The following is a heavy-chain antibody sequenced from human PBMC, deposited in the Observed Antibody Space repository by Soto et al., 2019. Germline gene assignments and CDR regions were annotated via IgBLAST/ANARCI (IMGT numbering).Heavy chain of an antibody. V-gene: IGHV4-61*01. CDR2: IYYTGST. D-gene: IGHD3-22*01. Sequence: QVQLQESGPRLVKPSETLSLTCTVSGGSVSSGTYYWSWIRQPPGKGLEWIGYIYYTGSTDYNPSLKSRLIISVDTSKIQFSLKLSSVSAADTAVYYCARGRGYYDTAYFDYWGQGTLATVSS. J-gene: IGHJ4*02. CDR1: GGSVSSGTYY. CDR3: ARGRGYYDTAYFDY.